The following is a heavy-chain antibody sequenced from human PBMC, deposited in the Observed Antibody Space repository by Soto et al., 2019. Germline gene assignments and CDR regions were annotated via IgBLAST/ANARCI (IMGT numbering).Heavy chain of an antibody. CDR1: GGSISTSHH. D-gene: IGHD1-20*01. CDR2: VFYNGSP. J-gene: IGHJ4*02. Sequence: QLQLQESGPRLMKSSETLSLTCTVSGGSISTSHHWGWIRQPPGKGLEWIGSVFYNGSPYYSPSFKSRITISVDTSKNQFSLRVRSVTATDTAVYFCARHYNTGAFFDYWGQGNLVTVSS. CDR3: ARHYNTGAFFDY. V-gene: IGHV4-39*01.